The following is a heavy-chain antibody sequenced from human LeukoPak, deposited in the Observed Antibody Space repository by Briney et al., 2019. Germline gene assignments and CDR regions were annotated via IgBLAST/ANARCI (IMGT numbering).Heavy chain of an antibody. Sequence: GGSLSPSFAASGLTSSSYEMNWFRKAPGKGLEWVSYISSSGSTIYYTDSVKGRFTISRDNAKNSLYLQMNSLRAEDTAVYYCARDNYGDFFDYWGQGTLVTVSS. CDR3: ARDNYGDFFDY. D-gene: IGHD4-17*01. V-gene: IGHV3-48*03. J-gene: IGHJ4*02. CDR1: GLTSSSYE. CDR2: ISSSGSTI.